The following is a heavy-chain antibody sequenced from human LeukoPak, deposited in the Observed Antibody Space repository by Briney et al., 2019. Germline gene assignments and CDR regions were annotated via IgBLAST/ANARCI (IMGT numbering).Heavy chain of an antibody. V-gene: IGHV4-59*08. J-gene: IGHJ5*02. Sequence: SETLSLTCTVSGGSITNYCCSWIRHPPGKGLEWVGYIFVRGTTSYNPALISRVTISLRTSTNRFSLRLTSVSAADTAVYYCGRHDDYPEFGRGLEPWGQGTLVTVSS. D-gene: IGHD5-12*01. CDR3: GRHDDYPEFGRGLEP. CDR2: IFVRGTT. CDR1: GGSITNYC.